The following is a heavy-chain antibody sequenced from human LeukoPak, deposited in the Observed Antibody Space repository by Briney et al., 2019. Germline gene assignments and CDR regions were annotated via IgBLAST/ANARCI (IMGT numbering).Heavy chain of an antibody. D-gene: IGHD2-21*02. V-gene: IGHV5-51*01. J-gene: IGHJ4*02. Sequence: GESLKISCEGSGYSFNNYWIGWVRQMPGKGLEWMGIIYPGDYETRYRPSFQGLVTISVDKSISTAYLQWSSLKASDTAMYYCAIPPGYCGNDCSFDHWGQGTLVTVSS. CDR1: GYSFNNYW. CDR3: AIPPGYCGNDCSFDH. CDR2: IYPGDYET.